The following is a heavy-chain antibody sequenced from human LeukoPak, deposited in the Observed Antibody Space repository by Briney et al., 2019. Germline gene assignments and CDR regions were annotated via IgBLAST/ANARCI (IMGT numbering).Heavy chain of an antibody. Sequence: PGGSLRLACAASGFTFGSYAMSWVRQAPGKGLEWVSALSGSGGSTYYADSVKGRFTISRDNSKNTLYLQMNSLRAEDTAVYYCAKPTHYYDSSGYRNWGQGTLVTVSS. CDR2: LSGSGGST. CDR1: GFTFGSYA. J-gene: IGHJ4*02. CDR3: AKPTHYYDSSGYRN. V-gene: IGHV3-23*01. D-gene: IGHD3-22*01.